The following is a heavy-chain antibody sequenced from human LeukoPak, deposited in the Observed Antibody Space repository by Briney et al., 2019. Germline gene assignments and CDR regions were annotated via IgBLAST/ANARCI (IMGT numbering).Heavy chain of an antibody. CDR2: INHSGST. CDR3: ARDFIVGATGWGY. Sequence: SETLSLTCAVYGGSFSGYYWSWIRQPPGKGLEWIGEINHSGSTNYNPSLKSRVTISVDTSKNQFSLKLSSVTAEDTAVYYCARDFIVGATGWGYWGQGTLVTVSS. CDR1: GGSFSGYY. J-gene: IGHJ4*02. D-gene: IGHD1-26*01. V-gene: IGHV4-34*01.